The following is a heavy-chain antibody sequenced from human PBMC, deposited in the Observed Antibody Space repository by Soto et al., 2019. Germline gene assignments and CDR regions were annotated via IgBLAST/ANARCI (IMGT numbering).Heavy chain of an antibody. D-gene: IGHD6-13*01. V-gene: IGHV3-33*01. CDR3: ARDPVSSHNIAAAGTIEYNWFDP. CDR1: GFTFSSYG. CDR2: IWYDGSNK. Sequence: PGGSLRLSCAASGFTFSSYGMHWVRQAPGKGLEWVAVIWYDGSNKYYADSVKGRFTISRDNSKNTLYLQMNSLRAEDTAVYYCARDPVSSHNIAAAGTIEYNWFDPWGQGTLVTVSS. J-gene: IGHJ5*02.